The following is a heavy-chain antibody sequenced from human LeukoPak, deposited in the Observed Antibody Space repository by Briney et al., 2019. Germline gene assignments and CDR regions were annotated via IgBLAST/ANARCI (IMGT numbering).Heavy chain of an antibody. D-gene: IGHD5-24*01. CDR1: GGSISSGGYY. J-gene: IGHJ5*02. V-gene: IGHV4-31*03. Sequence: SQTLSLTCTVSGGSISSGGYYWSWIRQHPGKGLEWIGYIYYSGSTYYNPSLKSRVTISVDTSKNQFSLKLSSVTAADTAVYYCARGCMGWLHRKGWFDPWGRGTLVTVSS. CDR2: IYYSGST. CDR3: ARGCMGWLHRKGWFDP.